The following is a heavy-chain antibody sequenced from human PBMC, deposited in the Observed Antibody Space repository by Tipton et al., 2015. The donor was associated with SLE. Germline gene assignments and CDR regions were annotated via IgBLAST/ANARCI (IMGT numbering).Heavy chain of an antibody. J-gene: IGHJ4*02. CDR2: IYTSGST. V-gene: IGHV4-4*09. D-gene: IGHD3-22*01. Sequence: TLSLTCTVSGGSISSYYWSWIRQPPGKGLEWIGYIYTSGSTNYNPSLKSRVTISVDTSKNQFSLKLSSVTAADTAVYYCARAHGITMIVNYWGQGILVTVSS. CDR3: ARAHGITMIVNY. CDR1: GGSISSYY.